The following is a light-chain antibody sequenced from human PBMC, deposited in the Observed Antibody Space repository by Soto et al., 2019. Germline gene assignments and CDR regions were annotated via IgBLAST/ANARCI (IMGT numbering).Light chain of an antibody. J-gene: IGLJ1*01. CDR3: GAWDSSLNVYV. CDR2: DNN. Sequence: QSVLTQPPSVSAAPGHKVTISCSGTASNIGNDYVSWYQQLPGEAPQLLIYDNNRRPSGIPDRFSGSRSDTSATLGITGLQTGDEADYYCGAWDSSLNVYVFGTGTKGHRP. CDR1: ASNIGNDY. V-gene: IGLV1-51*01.